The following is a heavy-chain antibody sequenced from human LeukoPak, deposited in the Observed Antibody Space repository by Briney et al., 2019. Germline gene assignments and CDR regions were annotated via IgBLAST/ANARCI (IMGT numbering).Heavy chain of an antibody. CDR2: ISHDGSNK. V-gene: IGHV3-30*18. CDR1: GFTFSSYG. CDR3: VKEGYYGSGSFPDS. Sequence: GGSLRLSCEASGFTFSSYGMHWVRRAPGKGLEWMTVISHDGSNKYYVDSVKGRFTISRDNSKSTLYLQMNSLRAEDTAVYYCVKEGYYGSGSFPDSWGQGTLVTVSS. D-gene: IGHD3-10*01. J-gene: IGHJ4*02.